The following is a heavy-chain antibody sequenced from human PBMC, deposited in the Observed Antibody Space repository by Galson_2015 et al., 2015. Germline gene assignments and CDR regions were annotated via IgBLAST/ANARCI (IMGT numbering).Heavy chain of an antibody. CDR1: GFTFSSYG. CDR2: ISYDGSDK. J-gene: IGHJ4*02. V-gene: IGHV3-30*18. D-gene: IGHD1-26*01. CDR3: AKDLKWELPGGLPDY. Sequence: SLRLSCAASGFTFSSYGMHWVRQAPGKGLEWVAVISYDGSDKYYADSVKGRFTISRDNSKNTLYLQMNSLRAEDTAVYYCAKDLKWELPGGLPDYWGQGTLVTVSS.